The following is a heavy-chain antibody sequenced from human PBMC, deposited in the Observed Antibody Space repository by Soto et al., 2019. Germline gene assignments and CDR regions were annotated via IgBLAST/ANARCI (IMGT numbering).Heavy chain of an antibody. D-gene: IGHD3-10*01. Sequence: QVQLVQSGAEVKKPGSSVKVSCKASGGTFSSYAISWVRQAPGQGLEWMGGIIPIFGTANYAQKFQGRVTITADECTSTVYMELSRLRSEETAVYDCAIGNDPLNGDIWGQGTMVTVSS. V-gene: IGHV1-69*01. J-gene: IGHJ3*02. CDR1: GGTFSSYA. CDR3: AIGNDPLNGDI. CDR2: IIPIFGTA.